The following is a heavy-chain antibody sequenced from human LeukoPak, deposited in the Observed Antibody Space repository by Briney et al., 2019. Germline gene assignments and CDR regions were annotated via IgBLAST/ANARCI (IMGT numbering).Heavy chain of an antibody. Sequence: SETLSLTCTVSGGSISSYYWSWIRQPAGEGLEWIGRIYTSGSTNYNPSLKSRVTMSVDTSKNQFSLKLSSVTAADTAVYYCASSPGYCSSISCYSYFDYWGQGTLVTVST. CDR1: GGSISSYY. D-gene: IGHD2-2*02. CDR2: IYTSGST. J-gene: IGHJ4*02. CDR3: ASSPGYCSSISCYSYFDY. V-gene: IGHV4-4*07.